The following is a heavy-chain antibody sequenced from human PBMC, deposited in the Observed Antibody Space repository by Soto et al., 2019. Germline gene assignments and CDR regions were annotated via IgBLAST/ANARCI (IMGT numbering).Heavy chain of an antibody. CDR1: GFTFSSYA. J-gene: IGHJ6*02. CDR2: ISGSGGST. V-gene: IGHV3-23*01. CDR3: AKDHYDSSGYLFYYGMDV. D-gene: IGHD3-22*01. Sequence: PGGSLRLSCAASGFTFSSYAMSWVRQAPRKGLEWVSAISGSGGSTYYADSVKGRFTISRDNSKNTLYLQMNSLRAEDTAVYYCAKDHYDSSGYLFYYGMDVWGQGTTVTVSS.